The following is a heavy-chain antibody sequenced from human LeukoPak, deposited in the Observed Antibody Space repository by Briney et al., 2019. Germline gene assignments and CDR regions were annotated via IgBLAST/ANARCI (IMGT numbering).Heavy chain of an antibody. CDR2: ISYDGSNK. D-gene: IGHD6-19*01. Sequence: GGSLRLSCAASGFDFSSYGMHWVRQAPGKGLEWVAVISYDGSNKYYADSVKGRFTISRDNSKNTLYPQMNSLRAEDTAVYYCAKENSGWYFDYWGQGTLVTVSS. V-gene: IGHV3-30*18. CDR1: GFDFSSYG. J-gene: IGHJ4*02. CDR3: AKENSGWYFDY.